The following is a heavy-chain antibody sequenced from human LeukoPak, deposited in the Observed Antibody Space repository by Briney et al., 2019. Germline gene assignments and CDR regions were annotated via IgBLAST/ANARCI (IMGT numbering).Heavy chain of an antibody. CDR1: GYTFTSYD. Sequence: ASVKVSCKASGYTFTSYDINWVRQPTGQGLEWMGWMNPNSGNTGYAQKFQGRVTMTRNTSISTAYMELSSLRSEDTAVYYCAGSGSPGHDAFDIWGQGTMVTVSS. CDR2: MNPNSGNT. D-gene: IGHD1-26*01. J-gene: IGHJ3*02. V-gene: IGHV1-8*01. CDR3: AGSGSPGHDAFDI.